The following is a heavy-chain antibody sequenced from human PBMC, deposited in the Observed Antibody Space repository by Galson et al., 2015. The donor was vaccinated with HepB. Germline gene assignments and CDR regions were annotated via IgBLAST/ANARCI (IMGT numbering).Heavy chain of an antibody. J-gene: IGHJ4*02. CDR3: AKNSGSSWFVPYHFDS. Sequence: SLRLSCAASGFIFSGSAIDWVRQAPGKGLEWVSSISGSGGSTYYAGSVKGRFTISRDNSKNTLYLQMNSLRAEDTAVYYCAKNSGSSWFVPYHFDSWGQGTLVTVSS. CDR1: GFIFSGSA. D-gene: IGHD6-13*01. V-gene: IGHV3-23*01. CDR2: ISGSGGST.